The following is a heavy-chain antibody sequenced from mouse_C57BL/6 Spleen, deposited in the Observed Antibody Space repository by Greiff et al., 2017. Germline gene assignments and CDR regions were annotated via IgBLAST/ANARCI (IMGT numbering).Heavy chain of an antibody. Sequence: EVKLQESGPELVKPGASVKISCKASGYSFTDYNMNWVKQSNGKSLEWIGVINPNYGTTSYNQRFKGKATLTVDQSSSTAYMQLNSLTSEYSAVYYCARTRKVYWYFDVWGTGTTVTVSS. CDR2: INPNYGTT. V-gene: IGHV1-39*01. CDR1: GYSFTDYN. J-gene: IGHJ1*03. CDR3: ARTRKVYWYFDV. D-gene: IGHD1-3*01.